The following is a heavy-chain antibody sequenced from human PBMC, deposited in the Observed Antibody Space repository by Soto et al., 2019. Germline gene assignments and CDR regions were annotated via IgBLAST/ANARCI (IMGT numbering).Heavy chain of an antibody. V-gene: IGHV3-30-3*01. CDR2: ISYDGSNK. D-gene: IGHD3-3*01. J-gene: IGHJ6*02. Sequence: GGSLRLSCAASGFTFSSYAMHWVRQAPGKGLEWVAVISYDGSNKYYADSVKGRFTISRDNSKNTLYLQMNSLRAEDTAVYYCARDRRPKYYDFWSGYSNTTYYYGMDVWGQGTTVTVSS. CDR3: ARDRRPKYYDFWSGYSNTTYYYGMDV. CDR1: GFTFSSYA.